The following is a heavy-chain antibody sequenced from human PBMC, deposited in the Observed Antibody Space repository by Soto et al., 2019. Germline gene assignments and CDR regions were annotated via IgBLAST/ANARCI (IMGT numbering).Heavy chain of an antibody. CDR1: GFTFNNYA. D-gene: IGHD2-8*01. V-gene: IGHV3-23*01. J-gene: IGHJ4*02. Sequence: EVQLLESGGGLVQPGGSLRLAYAATGFTFNNYAMSWIRQTPGKGLEWVSTISGITGTTYYAESVRGRFTIARDNSKDTLYLQMNSLRAEDTAVYYCSKADKQTCTNILCYDFDSWGQGALVAVSS. CDR3: SKADKQTCTNILCYDFDS. CDR2: ISGITGTT.